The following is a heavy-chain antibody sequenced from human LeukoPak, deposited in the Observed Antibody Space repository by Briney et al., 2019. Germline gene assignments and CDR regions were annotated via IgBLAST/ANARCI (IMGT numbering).Heavy chain of an antibody. V-gene: IGHV4-59*01. Sequence: SSETLSLTCTVSGASISNYYWTWIRQPPGKGLEWIAYIYYSGSTDYNPSLKSRVTISVDTSHNQFSLNLSSVTAADTALYYCVRGFTLFDPWGQGTLVTVSS. D-gene: IGHD2/OR15-2a*01. CDR3: VRGFTLFDP. CDR1: GASISNYY. J-gene: IGHJ5*02. CDR2: IYYSGST.